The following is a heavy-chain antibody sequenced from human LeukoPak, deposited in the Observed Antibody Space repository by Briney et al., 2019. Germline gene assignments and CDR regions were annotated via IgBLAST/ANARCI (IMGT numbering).Heavy chain of an antibody. Sequence: PGGSLRLSCAASGFTFSSYGMHWVRQAPGKGLEWVAVIWYHGSNKYYADSVKGRFTISRDNSKNTLYLQMNSLRAEDTAVYYCVRDWGGILVDTAMPDYWGQGTLVTVSS. CDR1: GFTFSSYG. V-gene: IGHV3-33*01. CDR2: IWYHGSNK. D-gene: IGHD5-18*01. CDR3: VRDWGGILVDTAMPDY. J-gene: IGHJ4*02.